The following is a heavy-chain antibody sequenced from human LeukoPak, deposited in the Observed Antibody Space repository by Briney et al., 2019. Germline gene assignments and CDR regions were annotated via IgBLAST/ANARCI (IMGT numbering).Heavy chain of an antibody. Sequence: GRSLRLSCAASGFTFSSYGMHWVRQAPGKGLEWVAVIWYDGSNKYYADSVKGRFTTSRDNSKNTLYLQMNSLRAEDTAVYYCAKIDYSNSIDYWGQGTLVTVSS. V-gene: IGHV3-33*06. CDR3: AKIDYSNSIDY. J-gene: IGHJ4*02. CDR1: GFTFSSYG. CDR2: IWYDGSNK. D-gene: IGHD4-11*01.